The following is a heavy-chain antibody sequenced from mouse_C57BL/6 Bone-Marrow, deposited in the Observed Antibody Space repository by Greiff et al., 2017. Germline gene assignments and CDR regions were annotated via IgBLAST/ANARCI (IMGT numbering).Heavy chain of an antibody. CDR1: GFTFSDYY. J-gene: IGHJ4*01. CDR2: ISNGGGST. Sequence: DVKLVESGGGLVQPGGSLKLSCAASGFTFSDYYMYWVRQTPEKRLEWVAYISNGGGSTYYPDTVKGRFTISRDNAKNTLYLQMSRLKAEDTAMYYCARHGRGAMDYWGQGTSVTVSS. D-gene: IGHD1-1*01. V-gene: IGHV5-12*01. CDR3: ARHGRGAMDY.